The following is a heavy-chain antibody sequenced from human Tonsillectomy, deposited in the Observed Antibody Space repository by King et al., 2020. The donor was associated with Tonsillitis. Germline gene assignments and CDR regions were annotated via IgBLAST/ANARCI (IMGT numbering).Heavy chain of an antibody. CDR3: ARGGVIPMTNLDFHY. D-gene: IGHD3-22*01. J-gene: IGHJ4*02. Sequence: EVQLVESGGDFVQPGGSLRLSCAASGFTFSSSAMSWVRQAPGKGLGWVSSISGSGASTYYADSVKGRFTVSRDNSKNTLYLQMNSLRAADTALYYCARGGVIPMTNLDFHYWGQGALVAVSS. CDR1: GFTFSSSA. V-gene: IGHV3-23*04. CDR2: ISGSGAST.